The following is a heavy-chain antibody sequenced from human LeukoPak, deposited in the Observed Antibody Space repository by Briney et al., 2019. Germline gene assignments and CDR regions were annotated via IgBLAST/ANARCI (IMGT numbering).Heavy chain of an antibody. CDR1: EFSVSDSY. Sequence: GGSLRLSCAASEFSVSDSYMSWVRQAPGKGLQWVSVIFSGGSTYYTDSVKGRFTLSRDNSKNTLYLEMNGLRAEDTVVYYCARSLGDSGILYYYMDIWGKGTTVTVSS. J-gene: IGHJ6*03. CDR2: IFSGGST. D-gene: IGHD3-10*01. CDR3: ARSLGDSGILYYYMDI. V-gene: IGHV3-53*01.